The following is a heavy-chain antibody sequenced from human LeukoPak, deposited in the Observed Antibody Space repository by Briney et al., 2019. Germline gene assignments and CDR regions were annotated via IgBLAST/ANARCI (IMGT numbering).Heavy chain of an antibody. CDR2: IYYSGST. V-gene: IGHV4-59*12. Sequence: SETLSLTCTVSGGSISSYYWSWIRQPPGKGLEWIGYIYYSGSTNYNPSLKSRVTISVDTSKNQFSLKLSSVTAADTAVYYCARSGYPWFGEFWGQGTLVTVSS. CDR1: GGSISSYY. CDR3: ARSGYPWFGEF. D-gene: IGHD3-10*01. J-gene: IGHJ4*02.